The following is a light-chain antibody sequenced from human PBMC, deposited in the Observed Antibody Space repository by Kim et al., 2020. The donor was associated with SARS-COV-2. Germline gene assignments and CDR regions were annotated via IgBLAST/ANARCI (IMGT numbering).Light chain of an antibody. CDR3: QQADSFPFT. CDR2: ATS. V-gene: IGKV1-12*01. Sequence: DIQMTQSPSSVSASVGDRVIITCRASQKISSWLAWFQQKPGKAPNLLIFATSTLQSGVPSRFSGSGSGTDFTLTISNLQPEDFATYYCQQADSFPFTFGPGTKVDIK. CDR1: QKISSW. J-gene: IGKJ3*01.